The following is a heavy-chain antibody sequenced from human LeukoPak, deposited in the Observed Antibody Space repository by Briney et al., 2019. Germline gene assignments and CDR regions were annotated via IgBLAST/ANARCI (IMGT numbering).Heavy chain of an antibody. CDR2: INPSGGST. D-gene: IGHD6-13*01. Sequence: ASVKVSCKASGNTFTSYYMHWVRQAPGQGLEWMGIINPSGGSTTYAQKFQGRVTMTRDTSTSTVYMELRSLRSEDTAVYYCARGRRYSSSWGAPDYWGQGTLVTVSS. CDR3: ARGRRYSSSWGAPDY. J-gene: IGHJ4*02. V-gene: IGHV1-46*01. CDR1: GNTFTSYY.